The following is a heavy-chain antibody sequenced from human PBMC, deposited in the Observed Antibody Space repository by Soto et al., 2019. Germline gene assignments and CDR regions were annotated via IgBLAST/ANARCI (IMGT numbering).Heavy chain of an antibody. V-gene: IGHV3-9*01. CDR1: GFSFEDYA. CDR3: TKGGCYGSGGDYFDY. J-gene: IGHJ4*02. D-gene: IGHD3-10*01. CDR2: ISWNSVSI. Sequence: EVQLVESGGGLVQPGRSLRLSCAASGFSFEDYAMHWVRQAPGKGLEWVSGISWNSVSIGYADSVKGRCTISRDNAKNSLYLQMNSLRAEDTALYYCTKGGCYGSGGDYFDYWGQGTLVTVSS.